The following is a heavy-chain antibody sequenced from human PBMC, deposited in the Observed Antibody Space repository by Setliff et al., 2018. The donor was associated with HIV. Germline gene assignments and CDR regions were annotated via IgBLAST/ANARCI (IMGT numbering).Heavy chain of an antibody. Sequence: GASVKVSCKASGFTFNTSAIQWVRQARGRRLEWIGWIVVGSGNTNYAQKFQERVTITRDMSTSTSYMELTNLRSEDTAVYYCARGTYHYDRRGFGEYFYFTDAWGKGTTVTVSS. CDR1: GFTFNTSA. D-gene: IGHD3-22*01. CDR3: ARGTYHYDRRGFGEYFYFTDA. J-gene: IGHJ6*03. V-gene: IGHV1-58*02. CDR2: IVVGSGNT.